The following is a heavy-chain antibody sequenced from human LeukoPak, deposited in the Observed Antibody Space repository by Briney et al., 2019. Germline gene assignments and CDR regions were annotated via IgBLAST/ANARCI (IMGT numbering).Heavy chain of an antibody. CDR2: IYYSGST. CDR3: ARDFPGTSWYSLGY. Sequence: PSETLSLTCTVSGGSISSSSYYWGWIRQPPGKGLEWIGYIYYSGSTYYNPSLKSRVTISVDTSKNQFSLKLSSVTAADTAVYYCARDFPGTSWYSLGYWGQGTLVTVSS. V-gene: IGHV4-39*07. J-gene: IGHJ4*02. D-gene: IGHD6-13*01. CDR1: GGSISSSSYY.